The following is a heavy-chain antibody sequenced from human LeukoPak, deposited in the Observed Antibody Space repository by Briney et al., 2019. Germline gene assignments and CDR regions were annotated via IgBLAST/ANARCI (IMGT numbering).Heavy chain of an antibody. CDR1: GFTFSSYS. CDR3: AKSRGWLQIWDY. D-gene: IGHD5-24*01. V-gene: IGHV3-21*04. CDR2: ISSSSSYT. Sequence: GGSLRLSCVASGFTFSSYSMNWVRQAPGTGLEWVSSISSSSSYTYSGDSVKGRFTISRDNAKNSLYLQMNRLRAEDTAVYYCAKSRGWLQIWDYWGQGTLVTVSS. J-gene: IGHJ4*02.